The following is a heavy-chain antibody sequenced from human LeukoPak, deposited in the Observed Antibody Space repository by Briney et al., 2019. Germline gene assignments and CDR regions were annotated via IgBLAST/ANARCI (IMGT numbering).Heavy chain of an antibody. D-gene: IGHD3-9*01. CDR1: GYTFTGYY. Sequence: ASVKVSCKASGYTFTGYYMHWVRQAPGQGLEWMGWINPNSGGTNYAQKFQGRVTMTRDTSISTAYMELSRLRSDDTAVYYCARVPSYYDILTGLCMDVWGKGTTVTVSS. V-gene: IGHV1-2*02. J-gene: IGHJ6*03. CDR3: ARVPSYYDILTGLCMDV. CDR2: INPNSGGT.